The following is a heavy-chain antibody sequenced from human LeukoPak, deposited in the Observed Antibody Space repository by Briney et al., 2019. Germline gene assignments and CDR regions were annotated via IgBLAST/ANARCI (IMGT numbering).Heavy chain of an antibody. CDR1: GYTFTGYY. V-gene: IGHV1-2*02. D-gene: IGHD2-21*02. Sequence: ASVKVSCKASGYTFTGYYMHWVRQAPGQGLEWMGWINPNSGGTNYAQKFQGRVTMTRDTSIGTAYMELSRLRSDDTAVYYCARDHCGGDCYSEGFDYWGQGTLVTVSS. CDR3: ARDHCGGDCYSEGFDY. CDR2: INPNSGGT. J-gene: IGHJ4*02.